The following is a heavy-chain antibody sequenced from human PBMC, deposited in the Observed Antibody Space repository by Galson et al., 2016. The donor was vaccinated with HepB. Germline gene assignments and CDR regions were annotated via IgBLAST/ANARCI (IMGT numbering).Heavy chain of an antibody. CDR2: IGSRGDDT. CDR1: GFTFSSHP. CDR3: ATGGGRRSKYYGMDV. V-gene: IGHV3-23*01. D-gene: IGHD1-26*01. Sequence: SLRLSCAGSGFTFSSHPMNWVRQAPGKGLEWVSSIGSRGDDTYYADSVKGRFTVSRDNLKNTLYLQMNSLRADDTAVYYCATGGGRRSKYYGMDVWGHGTMVTVSS. J-gene: IGHJ6*02.